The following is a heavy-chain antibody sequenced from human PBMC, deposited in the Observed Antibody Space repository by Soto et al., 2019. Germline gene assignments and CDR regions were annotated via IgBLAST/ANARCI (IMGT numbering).Heavy chain of an antibody. CDR1: GFTFSSYW. Sequence: EVQLVESGGDLVQPGGSLRLSCVASGFTFSSYWMHWVRQVPGKGLVWVSRISSDGSSTSYADSVRGRFIISRDNAKNTLYLQVHSLRVDDTAVYYCSRGTVSDPDFADHWGQGTLVAVSS. D-gene: IGHD2-21*02. CDR3: SRGTVSDPDFADH. V-gene: IGHV3-74*01. CDR2: ISSDGSST. J-gene: IGHJ4*02.